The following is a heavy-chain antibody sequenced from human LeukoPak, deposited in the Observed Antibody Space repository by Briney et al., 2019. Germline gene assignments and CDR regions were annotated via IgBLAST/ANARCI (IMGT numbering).Heavy chain of an antibody. Sequence: GGSLTLSCAASGFTFSSYEMKWVRQAPERGLEWVSYISSSGSPIYYADSVKGRLTISRDNAKNSLYLQMTRQSAPDTAVYYCSRGSPVPYWGQGTLVTVSS. V-gene: IGHV3-48*03. CDR3: SRGSPVPY. CDR2: ISSSGSPI. D-gene: IGHD1-26*01. CDR1: GFTFSSYE. J-gene: IGHJ4*02.